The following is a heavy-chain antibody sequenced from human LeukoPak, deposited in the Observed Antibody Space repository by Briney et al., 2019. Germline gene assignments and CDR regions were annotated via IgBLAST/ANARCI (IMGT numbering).Heavy chain of an antibody. CDR2: INHGGST. CDR1: GGSFSGYY. D-gene: IGHD3-22*01. Sequence: SETLSLTCAVYGGSFSGYYWSWIRQPPGKGLEWIGEINHGGSTNYNPSLKSRVTISVDTSKNQFSLKLSSVTAADTAVYYCATDSSGYSSLDYWGQGTLVTVSS. CDR3: ATDSSGYSSLDY. V-gene: IGHV4-34*01. J-gene: IGHJ4*02.